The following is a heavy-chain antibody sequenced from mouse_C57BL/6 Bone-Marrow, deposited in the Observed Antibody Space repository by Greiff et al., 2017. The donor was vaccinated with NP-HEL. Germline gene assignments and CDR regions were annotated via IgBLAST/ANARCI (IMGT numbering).Heavy chain of an antibody. V-gene: IGHV5-6*01. CDR1: GFTFSSYG. D-gene: IGHD3-2*02. J-gene: IGHJ1*03. CDR3: ARRLRGRGDFDV. CDR2: ISSGGSYT. Sequence: EVMLVESGGDLVKPGGSLKLSCAASGFTFSSYGMSWVRQTPDKRLEWVATISSGGSYTYYPDSVKGRFTISRDNAKNTLYLQMSSLKSEDTAMYYCARRLRGRGDFDVWGTGTTVTVSS.